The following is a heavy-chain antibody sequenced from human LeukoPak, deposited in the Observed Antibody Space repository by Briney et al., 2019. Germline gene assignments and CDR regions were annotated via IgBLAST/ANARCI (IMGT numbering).Heavy chain of an antibody. CDR3: ARGRSDYSGDSFAFSNV. J-gene: IGHJ4*02. CDR2: IIPIFGTA. D-gene: IGHD4-23*01. Sequence: SVKVSCKASGGTFSSYAINWVRQAPGQGLEWMGGIIPIFGTANYAQKFQGRVTITADESTSTAYMELSSLRSEDTAVYYCARGRSDYSGDSFAFSNVWGQGTLVTVSS. V-gene: IGHV1-69*13. CDR1: GGTFSSYA.